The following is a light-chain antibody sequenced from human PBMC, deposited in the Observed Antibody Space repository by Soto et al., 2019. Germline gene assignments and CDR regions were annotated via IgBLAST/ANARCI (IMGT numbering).Light chain of an antibody. CDR1: QGISSY. Sequence: LTQSPSFLSASVGDRVTITFRASQGISSYLAWNQQKPGQAPRLLIYDASNRATGIPARFSGSGSGTDFTLTIRRLEPDDFAVYYCQQYGSSPRTFGQGTKVDI. CDR2: DAS. CDR3: QQYGSSPRT. V-gene: IGKV3-20*01. J-gene: IGKJ1*01.